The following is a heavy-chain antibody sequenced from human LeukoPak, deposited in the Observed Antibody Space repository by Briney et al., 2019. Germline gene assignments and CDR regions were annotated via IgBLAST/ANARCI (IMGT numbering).Heavy chain of an antibody. V-gene: IGHV1-69*05. J-gene: IGHJ4*02. Sequence: ASVKVSCKASGGTFSSHASSWVRQAPGQGLEWMGGIIPIFGTASYAQKFQGRVTITTDESTSTAYMELSSLRSEDTAVYYCASLFRGAGGYWGQGTLVTVSS. D-gene: IGHD1-26*01. CDR1: GGTFSSHA. CDR3: ASLFRGAGGY. CDR2: IIPIFGTA.